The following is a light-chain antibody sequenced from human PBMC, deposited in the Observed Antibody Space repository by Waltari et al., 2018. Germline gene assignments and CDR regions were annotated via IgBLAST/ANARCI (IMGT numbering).Light chain of an antibody. J-gene: IGKJ1*01. V-gene: IGKV1-5*03. CDR1: QGISDW. Sequence: DIQMTQSPSTLSASVGDRVTITCRASQGISDWLAWYQQKPGRAPKLLVYKASNLESWVPSRFSGSGSGTEFTLTISSLQPDDFATYYCQQYGRTFGLGTKVEF. CDR2: KAS. CDR3: QQYGRT.